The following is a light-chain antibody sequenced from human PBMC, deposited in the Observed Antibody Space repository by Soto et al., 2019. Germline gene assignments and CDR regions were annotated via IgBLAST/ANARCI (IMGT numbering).Light chain of an antibody. J-gene: IGKJ1*01. CDR2: AAS. CDR3: LHDYNYPVT. V-gene: IGKV1-6*01. CDR1: QGIRND. Sequence: AIQMTQSPSSLSASVGDRVTITCRASQGIRNDLGWYQQKPGKAPKLLIYAASSLQSGVPSRVSGSGSGTDFTLTISSLQSEDFATYYFLHDYNYPVTFGQGTQVEIK.